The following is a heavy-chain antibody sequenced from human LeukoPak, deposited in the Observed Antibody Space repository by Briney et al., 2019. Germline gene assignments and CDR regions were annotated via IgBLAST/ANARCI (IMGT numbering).Heavy chain of an antibody. V-gene: IGHV3-30*02. CDR3: AKGLVVVAATHLPFDY. CDR1: GFTFSSYG. D-gene: IGHD2-15*01. Sequence: PGGSLRLSCAASGFTFSSYGMHWVRQAPGKGLEWVAFIRYDGSNKYYADSVKGRFTISRDNSKNTLYLQMNSLRAEDTAVYYCAKGLVVVAATHLPFDYWGQGTPVTVSS. J-gene: IGHJ4*02. CDR2: IRYDGSNK.